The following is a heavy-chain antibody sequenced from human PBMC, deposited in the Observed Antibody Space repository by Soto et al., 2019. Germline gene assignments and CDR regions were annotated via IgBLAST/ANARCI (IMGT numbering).Heavy chain of an antibody. V-gene: IGHV4-31*03. CDR3: ARVITMIVTFDY. CDR1: GGSISSGGYY. D-gene: IGHD3-22*01. CDR2: IYYSGST. Sequence: SETLSLTCTVSGGSISSGGYYWSWIRQHPGKGLEWIGYIYYSGSTYYNPSLKSRVTISVDTSKNQFSLKLSSVTAADTAVYYCARVITMIVTFDYWGQGTLVTVSS. J-gene: IGHJ4*02.